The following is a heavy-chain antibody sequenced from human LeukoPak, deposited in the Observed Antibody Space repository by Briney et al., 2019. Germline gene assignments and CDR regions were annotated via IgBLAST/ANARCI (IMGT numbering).Heavy chain of an antibody. J-gene: IGHJ3*01. V-gene: IGHV3-30*03. D-gene: IGHD3-16*01. CDR1: GFTFSSYG. CDR3: ARFAGGNAFDL. CDR2: ISFDGSNK. Sequence: GSLILSCAASGFTFSSYGMNWVRQTPGKGLEWVAVISFDGSNKYYADSVKGRFTISRDNSKNTLYLQMNSLRVEDTAVYYCARFAGGNAFDLWGRGTMVTVSS.